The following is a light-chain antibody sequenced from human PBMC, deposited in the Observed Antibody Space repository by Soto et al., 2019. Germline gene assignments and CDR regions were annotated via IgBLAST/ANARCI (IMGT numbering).Light chain of an antibody. CDR2: GAS. Sequence: EIVMTQSPATLSVSPGERATLSCRASKSISSNLAWYHQKPCQAPRLLIYGASTRPTGLPATFSGSGSRTEFPLTISSQQSEDFAVYYCQQYNNWPFTFGPGKKVDIK. J-gene: IGKJ3*01. V-gene: IGKV3-15*01. CDR3: QQYNNWPFT. CDR1: KSISSN.